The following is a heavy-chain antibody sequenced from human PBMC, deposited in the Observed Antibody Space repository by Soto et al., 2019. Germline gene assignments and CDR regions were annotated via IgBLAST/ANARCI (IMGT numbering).Heavy chain of an antibody. CDR2: ISGGGGST. CDR3: AKGLYSGSYFDY. CDR1: GFTFSSYA. Sequence: GGSLRLSCAASGFTFSSYAMTWVRQAPGKGLEWVSAISGGGGSTYYADSVKGQFTISRDNSKNTLYLQMNSLRAEDTAVYYCAKGLYSGSYFDYWGQGTLVTVSS. D-gene: IGHD1-26*01. J-gene: IGHJ4*02. V-gene: IGHV3-23*01.